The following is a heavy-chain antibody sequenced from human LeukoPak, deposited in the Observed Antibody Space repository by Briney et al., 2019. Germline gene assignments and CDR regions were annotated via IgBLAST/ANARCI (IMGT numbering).Heavy chain of an antibody. J-gene: IGHJ6*02. Sequence: GASVKVSCKVSGYTLTELSMHWVRQAPGKGLEWMGGFDPEDGETIYAQKFQGRVTMTEDTSTDTAYMELSSLRFEDTAVYYCATDGIVVVPAAMWYYGMDVWGQGTTVTVSS. CDR3: ATDGIVVVPAAMWYYGMDV. CDR2: FDPEDGET. V-gene: IGHV1-24*01. CDR1: GYTLTELS. D-gene: IGHD2-2*01.